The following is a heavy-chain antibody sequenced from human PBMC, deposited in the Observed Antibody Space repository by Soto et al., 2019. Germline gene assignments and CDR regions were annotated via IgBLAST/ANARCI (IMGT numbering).Heavy chain of an antibody. CDR3: ARGYCSGGSCGDFDY. V-gene: IGHV1-2*04. CDR1: GYTFTGYC. D-gene: IGHD2-15*01. Sequence: ASVKVSCKASGYTFTGYCMHWVRQAPGQGLEWMGWINPNSGGTNYAQKFQGWVTMTRDTSISTAYMELSRLRSDDTAVYYCARGYCSGGSCGDFDYWGQGTLVTVSS. J-gene: IGHJ4*02. CDR2: INPNSGGT.